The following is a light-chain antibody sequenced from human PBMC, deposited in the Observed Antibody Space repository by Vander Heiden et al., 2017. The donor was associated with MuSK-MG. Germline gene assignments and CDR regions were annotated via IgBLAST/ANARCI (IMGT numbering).Light chain of an antibody. CDR1: QSVDRW. CDR3: QHFNSNSLVG. CDR2: KAS. Sequence: DIHLTQSPSTLSSSVGDRVIITCRASQSVDRWLAWYQQKPGRAPRLLIYKASTLETGVPSRFSGSGSGTEFTLTISSLQPDDFGTYYCQHFNSNSLVGFGPGTRLDIK. V-gene: IGKV1-5*03. J-gene: IGKJ5*01.